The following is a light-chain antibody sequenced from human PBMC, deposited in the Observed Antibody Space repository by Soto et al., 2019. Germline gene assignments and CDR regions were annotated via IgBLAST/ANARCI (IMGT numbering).Light chain of an antibody. Sequence: DIQMTQSPSSLSASVGDRVTITCRASQRIVSHLNWYQQKPGKAPKLLIYAASSLESGVPSRFSGRGSGTDFTLTISSLQPEDFATYYCQHSYSTPRTFGQGTKLEIK. V-gene: IGKV1-39*01. CDR1: QRIVSH. J-gene: IGKJ2*01. CDR2: AAS. CDR3: QHSYSTPRT.